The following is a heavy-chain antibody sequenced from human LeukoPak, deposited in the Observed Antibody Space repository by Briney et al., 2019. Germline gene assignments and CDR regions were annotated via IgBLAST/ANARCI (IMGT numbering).Heavy chain of an antibody. J-gene: IGHJ4*02. V-gene: IGHV3-48*03. CDR1: GFTFSSYE. CDR2: ISSSGSTI. D-gene: IGHD2-15*01. CDR3: ARVQWSASDY. Sequence: GGSLRLSCAASGFTFSSYEMNWVRQAPGKGLEWVSYISSSGSTIYYADSVKGRFTISRDNAKNSLYLQMNSLRAEDTAVYYCARVQWSASDYWGQGALVTVSS.